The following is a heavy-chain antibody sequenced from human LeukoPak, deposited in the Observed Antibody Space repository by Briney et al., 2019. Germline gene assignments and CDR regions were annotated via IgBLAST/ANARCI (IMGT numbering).Heavy chain of an antibody. Sequence: RGTLRLSCAASGFTFCRYSINGVPQAPRKRQEWVSYISSSSSTIYYADSVKGRFTISRDNANNSLYLQMNSLRDEDTAVYYCARDRSSWYYWGQGTLVTVSS. CDR1: GFTFCRYS. D-gene: IGHD6-13*01. CDR3: ARDRSSWYY. J-gene: IGHJ4*02. CDR2: ISSSSSTI. V-gene: IGHV3-48*02.